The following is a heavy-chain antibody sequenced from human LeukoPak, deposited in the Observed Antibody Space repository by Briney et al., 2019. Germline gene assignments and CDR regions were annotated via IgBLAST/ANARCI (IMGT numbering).Heavy chain of an antibody. CDR2: IYSSGST. V-gene: IGHV3-53*01. D-gene: IGHD6-19*01. J-gene: IGHJ4*02. CDR1: GFTVSSNY. Sequence: QAGGSLRPSCAASGFTVSSNYMNWVRQAPGKGLVWVSIIYSSGSTYYADSVKGRFTISRDNSKNTLYLQMNTLRVEDTAVYYCARRYSSGWWIDYWGQGTLVTVSS. CDR3: ARRYSSGWWIDY.